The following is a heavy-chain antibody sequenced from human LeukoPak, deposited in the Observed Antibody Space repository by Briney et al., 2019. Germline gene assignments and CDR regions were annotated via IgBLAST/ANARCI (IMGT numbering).Heavy chain of an antibody. CDR2: IYYSGST. CDR3: ARGRWLRDAFDI. CDR1: GGSISSSSYY. V-gene: IGHV4-39*01. Sequence: SETLSLTCTVSGGSISSSSYYWGWIRQPPGKGLEWIGSIYYSGSTYYNPSLKSRVTISVDTSKNQFSLKLSSVTAADTAVYYCARGRWLRDAFDIWGQGTMLTVSS. D-gene: IGHD2-15*01. J-gene: IGHJ3*02.